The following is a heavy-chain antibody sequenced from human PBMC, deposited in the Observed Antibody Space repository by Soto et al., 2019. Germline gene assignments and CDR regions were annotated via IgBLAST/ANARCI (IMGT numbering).Heavy chain of an antibody. CDR2: ISSSSSYI. CDR3: AREGEYSSSWPRVWFDP. V-gene: IGHV3-21*01. D-gene: IGHD6-13*01. J-gene: IGHJ5*02. Sequence: RGGSLRLSCAASGFTFSSYSMNWVRQAPGKGLEWVSSISSSSSYIYYADSVKGRFTISRDNAKNSLYLQMNSLRAEDTAVYYCAREGEYSSSWPRVWFDPWGQGXLVTVSS. CDR1: GFTFSSYS.